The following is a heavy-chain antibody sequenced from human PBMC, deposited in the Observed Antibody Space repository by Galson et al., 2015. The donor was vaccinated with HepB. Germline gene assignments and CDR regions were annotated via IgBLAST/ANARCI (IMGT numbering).Heavy chain of an antibody. V-gene: IGHV4-59*01. Sequence: LSLTCTVSGGSISSYYWSWIRQPPGKGLEWIGYIYYSGSTNYNPSLKSRVTISVDTSKNQFSLKLSSVTAADTAVYYCARDTRGSGFDYWGQGTLVSVSS. CDR2: IYYSGST. CDR3: ARDTRGSGFDY. CDR1: GGSISSYY. D-gene: IGHD3-16*01. J-gene: IGHJ4*02.